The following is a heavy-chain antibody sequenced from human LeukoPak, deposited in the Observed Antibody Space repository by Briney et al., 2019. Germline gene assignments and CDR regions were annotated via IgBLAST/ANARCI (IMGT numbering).Heavy chain of an antibody. J-gene: IGHJ4*02. CDR3: AREYYYDSSGYYGALYYFDY. CDR2: IIPIFGTA. V-gene: IGHV1-69*05. Sequence: GASVKVSCKASGYTFTSYAISLVRQAPGQGLEWMGGIIPIFGTANYAQKFQGRVTITTDESTSTAYMELSSLRSEDTAVYYCAREYYYDSSGYYGALYYFDYWGQGTLVTVSS. D-gene: IGHD3-22*01. CDR1: GYTFTSYA.